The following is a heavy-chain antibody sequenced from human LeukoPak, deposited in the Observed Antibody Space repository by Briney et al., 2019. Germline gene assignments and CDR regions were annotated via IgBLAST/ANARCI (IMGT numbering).Heavy chain of an antibody. Sequence: GGSLRLSCAASGFTVNNNYMSWVRQAPGKGLEWVSVIYIGGGTYYAASVKGRFTISGDNSKNTLFLQMNSLRADDTAMYYCARGQGAWGQGTLVTVSS. CDR3: ARGQGA. V-gene: IGHV3-53*01. J-gene: IGHJ5*02. CDR1: GFTVNNNY. CDR2: IYIGGGT.